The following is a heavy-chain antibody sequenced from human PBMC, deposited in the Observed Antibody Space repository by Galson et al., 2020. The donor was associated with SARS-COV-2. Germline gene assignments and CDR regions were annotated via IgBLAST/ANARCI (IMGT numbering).Heavy chain of an antibody. D-gene: IGHD3-3*01. J-gene: IGHJ4*02. CDR2: IYPGDSDT. Sequence: KIGESLKISCKGSGYSFTSYWIGWVRQMPGKGLEWMGIIYPGDSDTRYSPSFQGQVTISADKSISTAYLQWSSLKASDTAMYYCARSQTDWSGYFGAGFDYWGQGTLVTVSS. CDR1: GYSFTSYW. V-gene: IGHV5-51*01. CDR3: ARSQTDWSGYFGAGFDY.